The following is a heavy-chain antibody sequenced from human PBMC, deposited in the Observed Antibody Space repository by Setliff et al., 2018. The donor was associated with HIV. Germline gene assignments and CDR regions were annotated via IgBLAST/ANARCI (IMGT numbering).Heavy chain of an antibody. D-gene: IGHD2-15*01. CDR3: ARVPSRYCSPTTCPFFFDY. CDR1: GGTFSSYG. J-gene: IGHJ4*02. Sequence: SVKVSCKSSGGTFSSYGVTWVRQAPGQGLEWMGGVIPLFGTEKVAQKFQGRVTITADESTNTAYMELSSLRSEDTAVYYCARVPSRYCSPTTCPFFFDYWGQGTLVTVSS. V-gene: IGHV1-69*13. CDR2: VIPLFGTE.